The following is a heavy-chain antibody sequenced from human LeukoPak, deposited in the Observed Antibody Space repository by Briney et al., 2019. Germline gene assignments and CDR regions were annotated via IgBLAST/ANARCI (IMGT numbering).Heavy chain of an antibody. CDR2: ISGSGGST. CDR1: GFTFSSYA. CDR3: AKDEGARIVGDTTRFDP. D-gene: IGHD1-26*01. V-gene: IGHV3-23*01. Sequence: PGGSLRLSCAASGFTFSSYAMSWVRQAPGKGLEWVSAISGSGGSTYYADSVKGRFTISRDNSENTLYLQMNSLRAEDTAVYYCAKDEGARIVGDTTRFDPWGQGTLVTVSS. J-gene: IGHJ5*02.